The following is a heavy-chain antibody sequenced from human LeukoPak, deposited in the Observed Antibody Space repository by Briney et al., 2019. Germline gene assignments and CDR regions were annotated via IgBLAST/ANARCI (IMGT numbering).Heavy chain of an antibody. CDR3: ARGQLYSSTGVDY. J-gene: IGHJ4*02. Sequence: SETLSLTCTVSGGSISSYYWSWLRQPPGKGLEWIGYIYYSGSTNYNPSLKSRVTISVDTSKNQFSLKLSSVTAADTAVYYCARGQLYSSTGVDYWGQGTLVTVSS. CDR1: GGSISSYY. CDR2: IYYSGST. D-gene: IGHD6-13*01. V-gene: IGHV4-59*01.